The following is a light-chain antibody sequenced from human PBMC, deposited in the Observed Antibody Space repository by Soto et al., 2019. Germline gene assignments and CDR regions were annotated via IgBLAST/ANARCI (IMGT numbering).Light chain of an antibody. CDR3: AAWDDNLSVL. CDR1: SSNVGNNY. CDR2: RNN. J-gene: IGLJ2*01. Sequence: QSVLTQPPSASGTPGQRVTISCSGGSSNVGNNYVYWYQQFPGAAPKLLIYRNNQRPSGVPDRFSGSKSGTSASLAISGLRSEDEADYYCAAWDDNLSVLFGGWTKLTVL. V-gene: IGLV1-47*01.